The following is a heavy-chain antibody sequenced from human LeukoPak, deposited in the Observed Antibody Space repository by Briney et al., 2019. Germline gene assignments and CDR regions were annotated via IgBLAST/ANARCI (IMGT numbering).Heavy chain of an antibody. CDR3: ARLPVLEGDGFGI. D-gene: IGHD1-1*01. J-gene: IGHJ3*02. V-gene: IGHV5-51*01. CDR1: GYSFTTNW. CDR2: IYPGDSDT. Sequence: GESLKISCQGSGYSFTTNWIGWVRQMPGKGLEWMGIIYPGDSDTRYSPSFQGQVIISADKSISTAYVQWSSLKASDTAMYYCARLPVLEGDGFGIWGQGTMVTVSS.